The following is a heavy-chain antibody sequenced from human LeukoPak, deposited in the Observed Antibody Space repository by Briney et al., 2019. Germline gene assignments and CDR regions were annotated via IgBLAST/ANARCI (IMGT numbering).Heavy chain of an antibody. V-gene: IGHV3-33*08. J-gene: IGHJ4*02. CDR1: GFTFSSYG. CDR2: IWYDGSNK. D-gene: IGHD3-16*02. CDR3: ARDAGLRLGELSLYFDY. Sequence: GGSLRLSCAASGFTFSSYGMHWVRQAPGKGLEWVAVIWYDGSNKYYADSVKGRFTISRDNSKNTLYLQMNSLRAEDTAVYYCARDAGLRLGELSLYFDYWGQGTLVTVSS.